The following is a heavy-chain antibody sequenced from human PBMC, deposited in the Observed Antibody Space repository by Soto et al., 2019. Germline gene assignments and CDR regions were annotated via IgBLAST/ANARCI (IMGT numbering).Heavy chain of an antibody. V-gene: IGHV3-73*01. CDR3: TRRWDYDFWSGSPDGFDP. Sequence: GALRLSCAASGFTFSGSAIHWVRQASGKGLEWVGRIRSKPNNYAKAYGASVKGRFTISRDDPKNTAYLQMNSLKTEDTAVYYCTRRWDYDFWSGSPDGFDPWGQGTLVTVSS. J-gene: IGHJ5*02. D-gene: IGHD3-3*01. CDR1: GFTFSGSA. CDR2: IRSKPNNYAK.